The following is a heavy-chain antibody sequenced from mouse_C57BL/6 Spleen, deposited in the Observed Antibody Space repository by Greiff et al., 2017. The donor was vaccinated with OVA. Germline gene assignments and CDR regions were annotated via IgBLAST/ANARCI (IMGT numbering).Heavy chain of an antibody. CDR1: GYAFSSSW. Sequence: VQLQQSGPELVKPGASVKISCKASGYAFSSSWMNWVKQRPGKGLEWIGRIYPGDGDTNYNGKFKGKATLTADKSSSTAYMQLSSLTSEDSAVYFCARSPLRGHYFDYWGQGTTLTVSS. CDR3: ARSPLRGHYFDY. J-gene: IGHJ2*01. CDR2: IYPGDGDT. D-gene: IGHD1-1*01. V-gene: IGHV1-82*01.